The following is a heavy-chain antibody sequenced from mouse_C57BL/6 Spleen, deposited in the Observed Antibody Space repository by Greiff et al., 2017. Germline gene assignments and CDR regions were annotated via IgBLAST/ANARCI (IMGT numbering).Heavy chain of an antibody. Sequence: QVQLQQPGAELVRPGTSVKLSCKASGYTFTSYWMHWVKQRPGQGLEWIGVIDPSDSYTNYNQKFKGKATLTVDTSSSTAYMQLSSLTSEDSAVYYYARYYGSSYRYFDVWGTGTTVTVSS. CDR2: IDPSDSYT. CDR1: GYTFTSYW. J-gene: IGHJ1*03. V-gene: IGHV1-59*01. CDR3: ARYYGSSYRYFDV. D-gene: IGHD1-1*01.